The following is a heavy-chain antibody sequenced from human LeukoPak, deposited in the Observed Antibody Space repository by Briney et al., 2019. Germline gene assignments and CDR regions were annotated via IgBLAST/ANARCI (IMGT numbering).Heavy chain of an antibody. CDR2: IKSDGGTT. V-gene: IGHV3-15*01. J-gene: IGHJ6*03. Sequence: GGSLRLSCAASGFTFNNAWMSWVRQAPGKGLEWIGRIKSDGGTTDYAAPVKGRFTISRDDSKNTLYLQMNSLKTEDTAVYYCTTDGMLGYYYYYYMDVWGKGTTVTISS. CDR3: TTDGMLGYYYYYYMDV. D-gene: IGHD2-8*01. CDR1: GFTFNNAW.